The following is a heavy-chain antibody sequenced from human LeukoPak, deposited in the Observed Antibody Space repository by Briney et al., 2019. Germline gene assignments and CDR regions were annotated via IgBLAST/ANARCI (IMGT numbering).Heavy chain of an antibody. D-gene: IGHD3-9*01. Sequence: SETLSLTCTVSGYSISSGYYWGWIRQPPGKGLEWIGSIYHSGSTYYNPSLKSRVTISVDTSKNQFSLKLSSVTAADTAVYYCARTYYDILTGYSWWFNYWGQGTLVTVSS. CDR2: IYHSGST. V-gene: IGHV4-38-2*02. CDR1: GYSISSGYY. CDR3: ARTYYDILTGYSWWFNY. J-gene: IGHJ4*02.